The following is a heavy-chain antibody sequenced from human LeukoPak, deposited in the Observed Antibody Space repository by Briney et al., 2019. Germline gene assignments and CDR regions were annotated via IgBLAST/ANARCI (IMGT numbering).Heavy chain of an antibody. D-gene: IGHD1-26*01. J-gene: IGHJ4*02. CDR1: GFNFPDYA. CDR3: SRWETRLDY. Sequence: PGRSLTLSCPASGFNFPDYAMSWFRQLAGQGLQWLAFVRRRSAGGTTEYAAAMRDRFTISRDDSKSIAYLQMNSLKTEDTAMDYCSRWETRLDYWGQGTLVTVSS. V-gene: IGHV3-49*03. CDR2: VRRRSAGGTT.